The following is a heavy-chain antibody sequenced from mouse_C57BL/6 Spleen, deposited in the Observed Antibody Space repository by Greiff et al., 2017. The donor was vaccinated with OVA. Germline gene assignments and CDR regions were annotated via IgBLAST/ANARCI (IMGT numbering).Heavy chain of an antibody. CDR1: GYTFTDYE. CDR3: TRQHYFDY. V-gene: IGHV1-15*01. CDR2: IDPETGGT. Sequence: VQLQQSGAELVRPGASVTLSCTASGYTFTDYEMHWVKQTPVHGLEWIGAIDPETGGTAYNQKFKGKAILTADKSSSTAYMELRSLTSEDTAVYYCTRQHYFDYWGPGTTLTVSS. J-gene: IGHJ2*01.